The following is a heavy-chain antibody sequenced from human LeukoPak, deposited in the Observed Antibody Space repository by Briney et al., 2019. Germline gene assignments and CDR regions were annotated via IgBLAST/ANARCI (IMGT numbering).Heavy chain of an antibody. CDR2: IYYNGST. J-gene: IGHJ4*02. CDR3: ARSFGLNWNYFDS. V-gene: IGHV4-59*08. Sequence: PSETLSLTCAVYGGSFSGYYWSWIRLPPGKGLEWIGYIYYNGSTNYNPSLKSRITMSVDTSKNQFSLKMNSVTAADTAVYYCARSFGLNWNYFDSWGQGTLVTVSS. D-gene: IGHD1-1*01. CDR1: GGSFSGYY.